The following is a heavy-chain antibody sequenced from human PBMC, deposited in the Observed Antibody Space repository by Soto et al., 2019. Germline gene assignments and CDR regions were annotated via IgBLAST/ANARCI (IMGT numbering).Heavy chain of an antibody. V-gene: IGHV4-31*03. J-gene: IGHJ4*02. CDR1: GDSVNSAY. Sequence: QVQLQEMGPGLVKPSQTLTITCTVSGDSVNSAYWSWIRQLPGKGLAWMGHIYHTGRTFYNPSLKSRVAISIDTSKPLFSLKVRSVTAADTAVYYCARTDAYNSSFFDSWGQGTVVTVSS. D-gene: IGHD6-6*01. CDR2: IYHTGRT. CDR3: ARTDAYNSSFFDS.